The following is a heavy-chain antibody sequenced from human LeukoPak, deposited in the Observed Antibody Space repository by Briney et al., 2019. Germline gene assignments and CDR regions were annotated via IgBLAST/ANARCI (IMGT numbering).Heavy chain of an antibody. CDR2: ISYDGSNK. V-gene: IGHV3-30-3*01. CDR1: GFTFSSYA. Sequence: GGPLRLSCAASGFTFSSYAMHWVRQAPGKGLEWVAVISYDGSNKYYADSVKGRFTISRDNSKNTLYLQMNSLRAEDTAEYYCAKGAYDSSGYSYDYWGQGTLVTVSS. CDR3: AKGAYDSSGYSYDY. D-gene: IGHD3-22*01. J-gene: IGHJ4*02.